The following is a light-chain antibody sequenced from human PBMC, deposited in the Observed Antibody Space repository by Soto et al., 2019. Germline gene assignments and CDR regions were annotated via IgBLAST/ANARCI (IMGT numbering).Light chain of an antibody. J-gene: IGKJ5*01. V-gene: IGKV3-11*01. CDR1: QSVRTS. CDR3: QQTHAVPLT. CDR2: DAS. Sequence: EVVLTQSPATLSLSPWERATLSCRASQSVRTSLAWYQHKPGQAPRLVIYDASLRANGVPARFGGSGYGTDFTLTINNLHPEDSATYYCQQTHAVPLTFGQGTRLEIK.